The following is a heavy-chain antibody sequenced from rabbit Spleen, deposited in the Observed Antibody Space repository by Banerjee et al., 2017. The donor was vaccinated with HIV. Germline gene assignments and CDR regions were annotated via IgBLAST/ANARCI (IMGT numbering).Heavy chain of an antibody. Sequence: QSLEESGGGLVKPGASLTLTCKASGFSFSSDYDMCWVRQAPGKGLEWIACIYAGSSSFTYFAHWAKGRFTISKASSTTVTLQMTSLTAADTATYFCARDTSSSFSSYGMDLWGQGTLVTVS. V-gene: IGHV1S40*01. CDR3: ARDTSSSFSSYGMDL. CDR1: GFSFSSDYD. D-gene: IGHD1-1*01. CDR2: IYAGSSSFT. J-gene: IGHJ6*01.